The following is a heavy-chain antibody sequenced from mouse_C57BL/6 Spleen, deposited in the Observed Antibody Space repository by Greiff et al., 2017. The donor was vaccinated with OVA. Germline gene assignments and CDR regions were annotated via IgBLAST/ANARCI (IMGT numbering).Heavy chain of an antibody. V-gene: IGHV1-52*01. CDR2: IDPSDSET. CDR1: GYTFTSYW. D-gene: IGHD3-2*02. CDR3: AIITAQASDY. J-gene: IGHJ2*01. Sequence: VQLQQPGAELVRPGSSVKLSCKASGYTFTSYWMHWVKQRPIQGLEWIGNIDPSDSETHYNQKFKDKVTLTVDNSYSTAFMQLSTQTTEDYAVYNCAIITAQASDYWGQGTTLTVSS.